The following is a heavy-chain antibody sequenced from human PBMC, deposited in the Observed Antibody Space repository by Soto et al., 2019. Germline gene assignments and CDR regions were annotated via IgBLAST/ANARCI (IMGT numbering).Heavy chain of an antibody. D-gene: IGHD3-22*01. CDR3: ARLGYDSSGYYLSHFDY. CDR2: IYPGDSDT. V-gene: IGHV5-51*01. J-gene: IGHJ4*02. Sequence: GESLKISCKGSGYSFTSYWIGWVRQMPGKGLEWMGIIYPGDSDTRYSPSFQGQVTISADKSISTAYLQWSSRKASDTAMYYSARLGYDSSGYYLSHFDYWGQGTLVTVSS. CDR1: GYSFTSYW.